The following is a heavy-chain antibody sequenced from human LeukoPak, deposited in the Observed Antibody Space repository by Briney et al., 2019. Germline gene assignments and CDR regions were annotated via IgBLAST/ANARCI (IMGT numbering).Heavy chain of an antibody. J-gene: IGHJ4*02. CDR3: AKSHTSSYEEN. V-gene: IGHV3-23*01. Sequence: GGSLRLSCAASGFTFSSYSMNWVRQAPGKGLEWVSAISGSGGNTYYADSVKGRFTISRDNSKNTLYLQMNSLRAEDTAVYYCAKSHTSSYEENWGQGTLVTVSS. CDR2: ISGSGGNT. CDR1: GFTFSSYS. D-gene: IGHD2-2*01.